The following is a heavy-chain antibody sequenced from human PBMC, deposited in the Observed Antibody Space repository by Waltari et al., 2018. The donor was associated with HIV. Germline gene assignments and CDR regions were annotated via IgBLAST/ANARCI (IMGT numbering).Heavy chain of an antibody. V-gene: IGHV1-3*01. CDR2: INAGNGNT. Sequence: QVQLVQSGAEVQNPGASVKVSCKASGSTFTTYTTHGVRPAPGQRLEWMGWINAGNGNTKYSQNFQDRVTFTRDTSASTAYMELSSLRSEDTALYYCARTYDILTGFGWFDPWGQGTLVTVSS. CDR1: GSTFTTYT. J-gene: IGHJ5*02. CDR3: ARTYDILTGFGWFDP. D-gene: IGHD3-9*01.